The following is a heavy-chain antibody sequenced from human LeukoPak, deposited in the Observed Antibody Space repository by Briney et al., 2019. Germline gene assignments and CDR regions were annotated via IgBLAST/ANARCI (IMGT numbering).Heavy chain of an antibody. CDR2: ISYDGSNK. Sequence: GRSLRLSCAASGFTFSSYGMHWVRQAPGKGLEWVAVISYDGSNKYYADSVKGRFTISRDNSKNTLYLQMNSLRAEDTAVYYCAKDPRITIFGVVPPDNWFDPWGQGTLVNVSS. V-gene: IGHV3-30*18. CDR1: GFTFSSYG. J-gene: IGHJ5*02. CDR3: AKDPRITIFGVVPPDNWFDP. D-gene: IGHD3-3*01.